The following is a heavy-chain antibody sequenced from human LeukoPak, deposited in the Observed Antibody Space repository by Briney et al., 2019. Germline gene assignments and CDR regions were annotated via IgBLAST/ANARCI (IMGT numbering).Heavy chain of an antibody. CDR3: IHSSGWSFDY. CDR1: GGSISTGGYY. CDR2: IYYSGSS. D-gene: IGHD6-19*01. Sequence: SETLSLTCSVSGGSISTGGYYWSWIRQHPGKGLEWIGYIYYSGSSNYSPSLKSRVSISVDTSKNQFSLNLNSVTAADTAVYYCIHSSGWSFDYWGQGTLVTVSS. V-gene: IGHV4-31*02. J-gene: IGHJ4*02.